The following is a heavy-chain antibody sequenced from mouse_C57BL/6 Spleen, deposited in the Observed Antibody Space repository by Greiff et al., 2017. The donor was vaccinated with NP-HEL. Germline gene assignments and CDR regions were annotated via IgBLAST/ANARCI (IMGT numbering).Heavy chain of an antibody. V-gene: IGHV1-26*01. CDR1: GYTFTDYY. CDR3: ARERPYYFDY. CDR2: INPNNGGT. J-gene: IGHJ2*01. Sequence: EVQLQQSGPELVKPGASVKISCKASGYTFTDYYMNWVKQSHGKSLEWIGDINPNNGGTSYNQKFKGKATLTVDKSSSTAYMELRSLTSEDSAVYYCARERPYYFDYWGQGTTLTVSS. D-gene: IGHD2-12*01.